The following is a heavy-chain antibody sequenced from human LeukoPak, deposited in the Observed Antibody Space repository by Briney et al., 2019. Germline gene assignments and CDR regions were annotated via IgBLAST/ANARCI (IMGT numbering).Heavy chain of an antibody. Sequence: SETLSLTCTVSGGSISSGDYYWSWIRQPPGKGLEWIGYIYYSGSTYYNPSLKSRVTISVDTSKDQFSLKLSSVTAADTAVYYCASNWSGYYTGFSYYYGMDVWGQGTTVTVSS. J-gene: IGHJ6*02. CDR3: ASNWSGYYTGFSYYYGMDV. V-gene: IGHV4-30-4*01. D-gene: IGHD3-3*01. CDR1: GGSISSGDYY. CDR2: IYYSGST.